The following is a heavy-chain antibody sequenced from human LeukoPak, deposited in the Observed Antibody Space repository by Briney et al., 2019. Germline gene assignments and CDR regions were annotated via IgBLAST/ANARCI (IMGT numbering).Heavy chain of an antibody. D-gene: IGHD3-10*01. J-gene: IGHJ4*02. CDR1: GFTFSNYA. V-gene: IGHV3-23*01. CDR3: AKDQTVGSGSFYYYYFDY. CDR2: ISGSGDTT. Sequence: GGSLRLSCAGSGFTFSNYAMSWVRQAPGKGLQWVSAISGSGDTTYSADSVKGRFTISRDNSKNTLYLQMNSLRAEDTAVYYCAKDQTVGSGSFYYYYFDYWGQGTLVTVSS.